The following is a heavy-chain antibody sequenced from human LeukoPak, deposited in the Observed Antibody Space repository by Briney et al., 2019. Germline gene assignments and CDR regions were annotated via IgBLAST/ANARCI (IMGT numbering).Heavy chain of an antibody. V-gene: IGHV3-64*01. CDR2: ISSNGGST. CDR3: ARDFGLTGKVDY. Sequence: TGGSLRLSCAASGFTFSRYAMHWVRQAPGKGLESVSAISSNGGSTYYANSVKGRFTISRDNSKNTLYLQMGSLRAEDLAAYYCARDFGLTGKVDYWGQGTLVTVSS. D-gene: IGHD1-20*01. J-gene: IGHJ4*02. CDR1: GFTFSRYA.